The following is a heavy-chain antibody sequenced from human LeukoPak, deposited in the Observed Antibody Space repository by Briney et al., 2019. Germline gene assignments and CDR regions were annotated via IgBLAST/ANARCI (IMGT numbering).Heavy chain of an antibody. CDR2: INTNTGNP. CDR3: AREYYSDSSGYFNDFDF. CDR1: GYTFTSYA. D-gene: IGHD3-22*01. V-gene: IGHV7-4-1*02. Sequence: ASVKVSCKASGYTFTSYAMNWVRQAPGQGLEWMGWINTNTGNPTYAQGFTGRFVFSLDTSVSTAYLQISSLKAEDTAVYYCAREYYSDSSGYFNDFDFWGQGTLVTVSS. J-gene: IGHJ4*02.